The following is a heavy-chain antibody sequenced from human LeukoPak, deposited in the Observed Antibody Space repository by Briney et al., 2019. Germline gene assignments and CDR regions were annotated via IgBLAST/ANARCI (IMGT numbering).Heavy chain of an antibody. CDR3: ARPTLSFDSSGYFDY. CDR1: GFTFSTYE. D-gene: IGHD3-22*01. V-gene: IGHV3-48*03. J-gene: IGHJ4*02. Sequence: GGSLRLSCATSGFTFSTYEMNWVRQAPGKGLEWVSYISSSGSPTHYADSVKGRFTISRDNAKNSLYLQMTSLRDEDTAVYYCARPTLSFDSSGYFDYWGQGTLVTVSS. CDR2: ISSSGSPT.